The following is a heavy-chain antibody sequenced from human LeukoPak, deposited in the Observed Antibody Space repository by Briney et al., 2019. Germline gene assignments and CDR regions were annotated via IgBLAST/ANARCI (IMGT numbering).Heavy chain of an antibody. V-gene: IGHV1-69*05. J-gene: IGHJ3*02. CDR3: GRKTVVPAARPVYAGAFDI. CDR1: GGTFSSYA. D-gene: IGHD2-2*02. CDR2: IIPIFGTA. Sequence: SVKLSCTASGGTFSSYAISWVRQAPGQGLEWMGGIIPIFGTANYAQKFQGRVTITTDESTSTAYMELSSLRSEDTAVYYCGRKTVVPAARPVYAGAFDIWGQGTMVTVSS.